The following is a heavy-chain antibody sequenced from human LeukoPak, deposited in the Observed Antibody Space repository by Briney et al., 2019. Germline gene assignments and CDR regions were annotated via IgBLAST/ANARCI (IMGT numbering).Heavy chain of an antibody. CDR1: GGSISSDY. J-gene: IGHJ5*02. CDR2: IYTSGST. CDR3: ARDSLVHPNRWFDP. D-gene: IGHD6-13*01. Sequence: SETLSLTCTVSGGSISSDYWSWIRQPDGKGLEWIGRIYTSGSTNYNPSLKSRVSMSVDTSTNQFSLKLSSVTAADTAVYYCARDSLVHPNRWFDPWGRETWSSSPQ. V-gene: IGHV4-4*07.